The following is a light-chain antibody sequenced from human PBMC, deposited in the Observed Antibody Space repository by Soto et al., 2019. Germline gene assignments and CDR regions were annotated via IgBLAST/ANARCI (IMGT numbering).Light chain of an antibody. J-gene: IGLJ3*02. CDR1: SSDIGGYNF. CDR2: DVT. V-gene: IGLV2-14*03. Sequence: QSALTQPASVAGSPGQSITISCTGTSSDIGGYNFVSWYQQHPGKAPKLMIYDVTNRPPGLSDRFSSSKSGNTASLTISGLQAEDEADYYCSSYTTRSTLVFGGGTKVTVL. CDR3: SSYTTRSTLV.